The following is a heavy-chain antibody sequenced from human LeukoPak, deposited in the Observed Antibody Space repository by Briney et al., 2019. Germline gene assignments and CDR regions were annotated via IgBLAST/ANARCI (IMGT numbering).Heavy chain of an antibody. J-gene: IGHJ4*02. CDR3: ARGRHTSYYYGSGRRRFEPPSQFDY. Sequence: SETLSLTCTVSGGSISSRGYYWGWIRQPPGKGLEWIGSMYYSGSTYYNPSLKSRVTISVDTSKNHFSLKLSSVTAADTAVYYCARGRHTSYYYGSGRRRFEPPSQFDYWGQGTLVTVSS. CDR2: MYYSGST. CDR1: GGSISSRGYY. V-gene: IGHV4-39*02. D-gene: IGHD3-10*01.